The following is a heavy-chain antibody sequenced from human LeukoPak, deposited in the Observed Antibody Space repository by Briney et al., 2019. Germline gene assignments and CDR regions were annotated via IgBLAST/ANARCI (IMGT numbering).Heavy chain of an antibody. V-gene: IGHV1-69*13. CDR3: ARSVDTAMFNYFDY. D-gene: IGHD5-18*01. Sequence: ASLKVSCKASGGTFSSYAISWVRQAPGQGLEWMGGIIPIFGTANYAQKFQGRVTITADESTSTAYMELSSLRSEDTAVYYCARSVDTAMFNYFDYWGQGTLVTVSS. CDR1: GGTFSSYA. J-gene: IGHJ4*02. CDR2: IIPIFGTA.